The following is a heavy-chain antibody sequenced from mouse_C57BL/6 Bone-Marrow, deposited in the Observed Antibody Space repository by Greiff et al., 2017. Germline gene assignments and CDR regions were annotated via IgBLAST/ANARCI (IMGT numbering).Heavy chain of an antibody. CDR2: IDPETGGT. V-gene: IGHV1-15*01. J-gene: IGHJ3*01. CDR1: GYTFTDYE. CDR3: TRDAPIAKVVAAY. D-gene: IGHD1-1*01. Sequence: QVQLQQSGAELVRPGASVTLSCKASGYTFTDYEMHWVKQTPVHGLEWIGAIDPETGGTAYNQKFKGKAILTADKSSSTAYMELRSLTSEDSAVYYCTRDAPIAKVVAAYWGQGTLVTVSA.